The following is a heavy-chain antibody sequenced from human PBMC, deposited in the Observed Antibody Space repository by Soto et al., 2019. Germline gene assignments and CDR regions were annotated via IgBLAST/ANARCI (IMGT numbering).Heavy chain of an antibody. D-gene: IGHD1-1*01. V-gene: IGHV2-5*02. Sequence: QITLKESGPPRVTPTQTLTLTCSFSGFSLSTGGVGLGWIRQSQGRALEELALIYWDDDKRYSPSLKSRLTITKDTSNNQVVLKMTNMDPVDTGTYYCAHSVALQGNWNGGYFDFWGQGALVPVSS. CDR1: GFSLSTGGVG. CDR2: IYWDDDK. J-gene: IGHJ4*02. CDR3: AHSVALQGNWNGGYFDF.